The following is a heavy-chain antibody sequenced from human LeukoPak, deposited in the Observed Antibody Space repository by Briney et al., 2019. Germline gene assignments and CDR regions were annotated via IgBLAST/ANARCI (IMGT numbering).Heavy chain of an antibody. J-gene: IGHJ4*02. CDR2: ISSSGSNI. CDR1: GFTFSDSY. Sequence: PGGSLRLSCAASGFTFSDSYMSWIRQAPGKGLEYISYISSSGSNIYYADSVKGRFTLSRDNAKNSLSLEMNSLRAEDTAVYYCARGKYSFDYWGQGTLATVSS. CDR3: ARGKYSFDY. V-gene: IGHV3-11*01.